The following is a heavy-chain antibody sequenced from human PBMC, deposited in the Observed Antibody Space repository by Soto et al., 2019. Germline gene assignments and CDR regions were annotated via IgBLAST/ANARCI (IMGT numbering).Heavy chain of an antibody. J-gene: IGHJ4*02. Sequence: LSLTCTVSGGSVSSGSYYWSWIRQPPGKGLEWIGYIYYSGSTNYNPSLKSRVTISVDTSKNQFSLKLSSVTAADTAVYYCASGGYCSGGSCLGPIFDYWGQGTLVTVSS. D-gene: IGHD2-15*01. CDR2: IYYSGST. CDR1: GGSVSSGSYY. V-gene: IGHV4-61*01. CDR3: ASGGYCSGGSCLGPIFDY.